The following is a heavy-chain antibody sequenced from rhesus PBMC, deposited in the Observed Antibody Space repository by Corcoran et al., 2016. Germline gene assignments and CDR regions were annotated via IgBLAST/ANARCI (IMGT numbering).Heavy chain of an antibody. V-gene: IGHV3-13*01. CDR3: THYEEDYGYYS. D-gene: IGHD3-9*01. CDR2: IRNKANSYTT. Sequence: GGGLVQPGGSLGLSCAASGFTFSNYYMHWVRQAQGKGLEWVGLIRNKANSYTTEYAAAVKGRFTISRDDSKNTLYLQMSSLKTEDTALYYCTHYEEDYGYYSWGQGVLVTVSS. CDR1: GFTFSNYY. J-gene: IGHJ4*01.